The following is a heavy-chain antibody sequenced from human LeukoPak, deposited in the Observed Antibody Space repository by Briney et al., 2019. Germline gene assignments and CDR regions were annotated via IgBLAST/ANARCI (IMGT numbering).Heavy chain of an antibody. Sequence: GGSLRLSCAASGFKFDNYAMHWVRQAPGKGLEWVSSISWNSDIIAYADSVKGRFTISRDNAKKSLYLQMNSLRAEDTAVYYCAKERNTGGGYYYHMDVWGKGTTVTVSS. CDR2: ISWNSDII. CDR3: AKERNTGGGYYYHMDV. D-gene: IGHD3-16*01. V-gene: IGHV3-9*01. J-gene: IGHJ6*03. CDR1: GFKFDNYA.